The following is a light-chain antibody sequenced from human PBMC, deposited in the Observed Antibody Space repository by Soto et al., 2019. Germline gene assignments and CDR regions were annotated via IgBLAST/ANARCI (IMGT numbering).Light chain of an antibody. CDR1: QALSTR. CDR3: QQYGSSSWT. J-gene: IGKJ1*01. CDR2: GAS. V-gene: IGKV3-20*01. Sequence: EIVLTQSPATLSAFPGDRVTLSCRASQALSTRLAWYQHKPGQAPRLLIYGASTRATGIPARFSGSGSGTDFTLTISRLEPEDFAVYYCQQYGSSSWTFGQGTKVDIK.